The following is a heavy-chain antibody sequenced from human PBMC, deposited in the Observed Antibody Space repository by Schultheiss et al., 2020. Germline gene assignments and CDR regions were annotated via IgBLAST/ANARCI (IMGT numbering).Heavy chain of an antibody. CDR2: IYYSGST. Sequence: SETLSLTCTVSGGSISSGGYYWSWIRQHPGKGLEWIGYIYYSGSTYYNPSLKSRVTISVDTSKNQFSLKLSSVTAADTAVYYCARWGGNFEDYFDYWGQGTLVTVSS. V-gene: IGHV4-30-4*08. D-gene: IGHD3-16*01. CDR3: ARWGGNFEDYFDY. J-gene: IGHJ4*02. CDR1: GGSISSGGYY.